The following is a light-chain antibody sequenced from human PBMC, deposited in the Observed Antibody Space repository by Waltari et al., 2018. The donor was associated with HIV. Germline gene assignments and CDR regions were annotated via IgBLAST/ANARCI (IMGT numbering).Light chain of an antibody. CDR2: DGS. J-gene: IGKJ2*01. CDR3: QQRSQWPLT. CDR1: QGISDF. Sequence: EIVLTQSPVTLSLSPGERATLSCRASQGISDFLGWYQQKPGQAPRLVTYDGSIRAPGIPARFRDNGSGTDFTLTINRLEPEDFAVYYCQQRSQWPLTFGQGTRLDI. V-gene: IGKV3-11*01.